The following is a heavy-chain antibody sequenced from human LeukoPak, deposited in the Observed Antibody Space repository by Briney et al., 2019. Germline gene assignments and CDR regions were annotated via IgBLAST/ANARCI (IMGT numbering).Heavy chain of an antibody. CDR3: ARRLLWFGEFPSYYYYGMDV. J-gene: IGHJ6*02. CDR1: GFTFSSYW. CDR2: IKQDGSEK. Sequence: GGSLRLSCAAAGFTFSSYWMSWVRQAPGKGLEWVANIKQDGSEKYYVDSVKGRFTISRDNAENSLYLQMNSLRAEDTAVYYCARRLLWFGEFPSYYYYGMDVWGQGTTVTVSS. D-gene: IGHD3-10*01. V-gene: IGHV3-7*01.